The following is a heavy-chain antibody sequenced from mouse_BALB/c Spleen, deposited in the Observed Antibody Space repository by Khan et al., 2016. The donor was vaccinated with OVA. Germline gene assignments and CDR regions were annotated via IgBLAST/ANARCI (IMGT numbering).Heavy chain of an antibody. CDR1: GYTFTDYA. CDR2: ISTYSGNT. V-gene: IGHV1S137*01. Sequence: QVQLKQSGPELVRPGVSVKISCKGSGYTFTDYAMYWVKQSHAKSLEWIGLISTYSGNTNYNQNFKGKATMTVDKSSSTAYMELARLTSEDSAIYYCARPAYEGDYDYWGQGTTLTVSS. CDR3: ARPAYEGDYDY. J-gene: IGHJ2*01. D-gene: IGHD2-3*01.